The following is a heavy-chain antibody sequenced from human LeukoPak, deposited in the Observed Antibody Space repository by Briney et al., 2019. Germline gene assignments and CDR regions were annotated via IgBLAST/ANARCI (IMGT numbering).Heavy chain of an antibody. V-gene: IGHV3-48*03. CDR2: ISSSGSTI. CDR1: GFTFSSYE. CDR3: ARYPDQTIPYYYYYGMDV. D-gene: IGHD2-2*01. J-gene: IGHJ6*02. Sequence: GGSLGLSCAASGFTFSSYEMNWVRQAPGKGLEWVSYISSSGSTIYYADSVKGRFTISRDNARNSLYLQMNSLRAEDTAVYYCARYPDQTIPYYYYYGMDVWGQGTTVTVSS.